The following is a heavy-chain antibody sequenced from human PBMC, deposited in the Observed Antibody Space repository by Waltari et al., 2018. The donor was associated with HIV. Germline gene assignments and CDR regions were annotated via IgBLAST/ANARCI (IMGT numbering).Heavy chain of an antibody. Sequence: QVQLQQWGAGLLKPSETLSLTCAVYGGSFSGYYWSWIRQPPGKGLEWIGEINHSGSTNYNPSLKSRVTISVDTSKNQFSLKLSSVTAADTAVYYCARGMRFWSGSYYFDYWGQGTLVTVSS. CDR3: ARGMRFWSGSYYFDY. CDR1: GGSFSGYY. V-gene: IGHV4-34*01. J-gene: IGHJ4*02. D-gene: IGHD3-3*01. CDR2: INHSGST.